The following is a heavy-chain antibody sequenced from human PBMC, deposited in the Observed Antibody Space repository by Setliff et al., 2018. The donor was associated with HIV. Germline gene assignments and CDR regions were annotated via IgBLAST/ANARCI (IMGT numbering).Heavy chain of an antibody. CDR1: GVSISYYH. Sequence: PSETLSLTCTVSGVSISYYHWSWIRQPPGKGLEWIGYISYTGNTNYDPSLASRVTMSIDTSKMQFSLKLSSVTAADTAVYYCARHGIAALAYYFDYWGQGTLVTVSS. D-gene: IGHD6-6*01. J-gene: IGHJ4*02. CDR3: ARHGIAALAYYFDY. CDR2: ISYTGNT. V-gene: IGHV4-59*08.